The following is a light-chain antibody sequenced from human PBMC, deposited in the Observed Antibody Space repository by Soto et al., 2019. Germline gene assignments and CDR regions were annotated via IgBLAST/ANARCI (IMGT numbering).Light chain of an antibody. CDR1: QSIGTW. V-gene: IGKV1-5*01. J-gene: IGKJ1*01. Sequence: DIQMTQSPSTLSASVGDTVSITCQASQSIGTWLAWFQHKPGKAPKLLIYDASSLESGVPSRFSGSGSGTEFTLTISSLQPDDFATYYCQQYNSYSPTFGQGTKVDIK. CDR2: DAS. CDR3: QQYNSYSPT.